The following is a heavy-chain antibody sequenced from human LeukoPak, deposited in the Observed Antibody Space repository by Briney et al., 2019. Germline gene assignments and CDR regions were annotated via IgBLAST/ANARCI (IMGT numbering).Heavy chain of an antibody. CDR3: ARDRSIAVAGFDY. J-gene: IGHJ4*02. V-gene: IGHV3-21*01. Sequence: GGSLRLSCAASGFTFSSYSMNWVRQAPGKGLEWVSSISSSSSYIYYADSVKGRFTISRDNAKNSLYLQMNSLRAEDTAAYYCARDRSIAVAGFDYWGQGTLVTVSS. CDR1: GFTFSSYS. CDR2: ISSSSSYI. D-gene: IGHD6-19*01.